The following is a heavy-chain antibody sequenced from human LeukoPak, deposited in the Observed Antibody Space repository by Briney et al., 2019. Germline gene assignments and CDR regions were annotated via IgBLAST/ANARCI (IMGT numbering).Heavy chain of an antibody. D-gene: IGHD3-22*01. CDR3: ARDDMDYDSSGYYYYFDY. J-gene: IGHJ4*02. V-gene: IGHV3-21*01. CDR2: ISSSSSYI. CDR1: GFTFSSYS. Sequence: GGSLRLSCAASGFTFSSYSMNWVRQAPGKGLEWVSSISSSSSYIYYADSVKGRFSISRDNAKNSPYLQMNSLRAEDTAVYYCARDDMDYDSSGYYYYFDYWGQGTLVTVSS.